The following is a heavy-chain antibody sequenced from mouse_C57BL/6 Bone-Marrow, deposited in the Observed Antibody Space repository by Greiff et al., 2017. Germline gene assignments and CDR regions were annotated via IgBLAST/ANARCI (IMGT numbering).Heavy chain of an antibody. Sequence: QVQLKQSGAELVKPGASVKVSCKASGYTFTSYWMHWVKQRPGQGLEWIGRIHPSDRDTNYNQKFKGKATLTVDKSSSTAYMQLSSLTSEDSAVYYCAIGGDYDYDGYFDVWGTGTTVTVSS. CDR1: GYTFTSYW. CDR3: AIGGDYDYDGYFDV. CDR2: IHPSDRDT. J-gene: IGHJ1*03. D-gene: IGHD2-4*01. V-gene: IGHV1-74*01.